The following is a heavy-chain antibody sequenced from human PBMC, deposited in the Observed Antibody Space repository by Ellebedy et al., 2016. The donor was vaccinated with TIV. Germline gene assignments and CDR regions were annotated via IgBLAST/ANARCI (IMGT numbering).Heavy chain of an antibody. CDR1: GGSISSSSYY. CDR2: IYYSGST. CDR3: ARQTYGLAVAGTAGE. V-gene: IGHV4-39*01. J-gene: IGHJ4*02. D-gene: IGHD6-19*01. Sequence: SETLSLXXTVSGGSISSSSYYWGWIRQPPGKGLEWIGSIYYSGSTYYNPSLKSRVTISVDTSKNQFSLKLSSVTAADTAVYYCARQTYGLAVAGTAGEWGQGTLVTVSS.